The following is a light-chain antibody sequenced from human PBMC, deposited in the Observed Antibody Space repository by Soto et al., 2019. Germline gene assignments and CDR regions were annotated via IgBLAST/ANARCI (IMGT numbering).Light chain of an antibody. V-gene: IGKV3D-20*02. J-gene: IGKJ5*01. CDR1: QSVSSSY. CDR3: QQRNNWQA. CDR2: GAS. Sequence: IVLTQSPGSLSLSPGERATLSCRASQSVSSSYLAWYQQKPGQAPRLLIYGASSRATGIPDRCSGSGSGTDFTLTSSILEAEDFAVYYCQQRNNWQAFGQGTRLEIK.